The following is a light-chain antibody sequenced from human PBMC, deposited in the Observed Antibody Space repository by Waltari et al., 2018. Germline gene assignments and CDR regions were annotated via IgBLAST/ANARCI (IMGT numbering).Light chain of an antibody. V-gene: IGLV3-10*01. CDR1: ELPRKY. CDR3: YSSDTTGLRV. CDR2: EDT. J-gene: IGLJ1*01. Sequence: SYELTQPPSVSVSPGQTARITCSGHELPRKYAYWFQQKSGQAPRLVIYEDTKRPSGIPAVFSGSSSGTVATLTITGARVDDEADYYCYSSDTTGLRVFGGGTTVVVL.